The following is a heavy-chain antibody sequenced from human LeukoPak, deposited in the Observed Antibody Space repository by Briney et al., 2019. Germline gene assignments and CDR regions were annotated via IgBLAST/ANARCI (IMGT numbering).Heavy chain of an antibody. CDR2: INSDGSSV. J-gene: IGHJ4*02. Sequence: GGSLRLSCAASGFTFSSYWMHWVRQAPGKGLVWVSRINSDGSSVSYADSVRGRFTISRDNAKSTLYLQMDSLRVDDTAVYYCARPVAGTFGPMDDWGQGTLVTVSS. CDR1: GFTFSSYW. V-gene: IGHV3-74*01. D-gene: IGHD6-19*01. CDR3: ARPVAGTFGPMDD.